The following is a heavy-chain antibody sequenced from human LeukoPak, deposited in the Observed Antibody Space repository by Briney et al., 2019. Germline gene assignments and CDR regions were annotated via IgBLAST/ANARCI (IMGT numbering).Heavy chain of an antibody. J-gene: IGHJ6*03. CDR2: ISYDGSNK. D-gene: IGHD5-18*01. CDR1: GFTFSSYG. Sequence: PGGSLRLSCAASGFTFSSYGMHWVRQAPGKGPEWVAVISYDGSNKYYADSVKGRFTISRDNSKNTLYLQMNSLRAEDTAVYYCAKVRYSYGFDYYYYMDVWGKGTTVTVSS. CDR3: AKVRYSYGFDYYYYMDV. V-gene: IGHV3-30*18.